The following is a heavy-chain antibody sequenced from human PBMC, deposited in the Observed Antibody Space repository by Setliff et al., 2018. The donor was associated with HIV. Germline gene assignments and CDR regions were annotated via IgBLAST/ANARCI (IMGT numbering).Heavy chain of an antibody. CDR3: VRQGLTMNRGVPAPILYYFDY. V-gene: IGHV4-39*01. CDR2: MYYRGTT. CDR1: GGSIISSSYY. D-gene: IGHD3-10*01. Sequence: LSLPCTVSGGSIISSSYYWGWIRQPPGKGLEWIGTMYYRGTTYNNPSLKSRVTFSADTSKNQFSLNLNSVTATDTAVYYYVRQGLTMNRGVPAPILYYFDYWGQGILVTVSS. J-gene: IGHJ4*02.